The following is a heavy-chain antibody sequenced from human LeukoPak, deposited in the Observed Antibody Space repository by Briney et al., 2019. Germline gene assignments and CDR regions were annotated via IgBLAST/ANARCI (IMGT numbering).Heavy chain of an antibody. D-gene: IGHD3-16*01. CDR2: INHSGST. V-gene: IGHV4-34*01. CDR3: ARSYDYIWGSPTPFDY. J-gene: IGHJ4*02. CDR1: GGSFSGYY. Sequence: SETLSLTCAVYGGSFSGYYWSWIRQPPGKGLEWIGEINHSGSTNCNPSLKSRVTISVDTSKNQFSLKLSSVTAADTAVYYCARSYDYIWGSPTPFDYWGQGTLVTVSS.